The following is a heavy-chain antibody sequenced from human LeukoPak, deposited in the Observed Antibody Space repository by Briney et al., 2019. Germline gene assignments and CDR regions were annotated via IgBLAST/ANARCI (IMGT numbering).Heavy chain of an antibody. CDR3: ARMGIATGFDY. V-gene: IGHV1-8*02. Sequence: GASVKVSCKASGYTFTGYYMHWVRQATGQGLEWMGWMNPNSGNTDYAQKFQGRVTMTRNTSISTAYMELSSLRSEDTAVYYCARMGIATGFDYWGQGTLVTVSS. CDR1: GYTFTGYY. J-gene: IGHJ4*02. D-gene: IGHD6-13*01. CDR2: MNPNSGNT.